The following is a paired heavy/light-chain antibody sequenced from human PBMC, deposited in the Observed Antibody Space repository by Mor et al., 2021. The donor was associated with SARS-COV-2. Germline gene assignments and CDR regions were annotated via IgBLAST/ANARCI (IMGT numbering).Light chain of an antibody. J-gene: IGKJ1*01. CDR2: KVS. CDR3: MQGTHWRWT. V-gene: IGKV2-30*01. CDR1: QSLVYSDGNTY. Sequence: DVVMTQSPLSLPVTLGQPASISCRSNQSLVYSDGNTYLNWFQQRPGQSPRRLIYKVSNRDSGVPDRFTGSGSGTDFTLKISRVEAEDVGVYYCMQGTHWRWTFGQGTKVEIK.
Heavy chain of an antibody. Sequence: QVQLVESGGGLVKPGGSLRLSCAASGFTFSDYYMNWIRQAPGKGLEWISYISSNGRKIYYADSVKGRFTMSRDNAKNSLYLQMINLRAEDTAIYYCARGALERPYNYWGQGTLVTVSS. D-gene: IGHD1-1*01. CDR3: ARGALERPYNY. CDR2: ISSNGRKI. CDR1: GFTFSDYY. V-gene: IGHV3-11*01. J-gene: IGHJ4*02.